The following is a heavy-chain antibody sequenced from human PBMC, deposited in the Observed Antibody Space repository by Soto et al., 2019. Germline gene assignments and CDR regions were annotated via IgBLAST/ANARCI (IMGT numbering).Heavy chain of an antibody. Sequence: GASVKVSCKASGYTFTSYGISWVRQAPGQGLEWMGWISAYNGNTNYAQKLQGRVTMTTDTSTSTAYMELRSLRSDDTAVYYCARGTMITFGGVIDLPYYFDYSGRGTLVTVSS. J-gene: IGHJ4*02. CDR1: GYTFTSYG. CDR2: ISAYNGNT. D-gene: IGHD3-16*02. V-gene: IGHV1-18*01. CDR3: ARGTMITFGGVIDLPYYFDY.